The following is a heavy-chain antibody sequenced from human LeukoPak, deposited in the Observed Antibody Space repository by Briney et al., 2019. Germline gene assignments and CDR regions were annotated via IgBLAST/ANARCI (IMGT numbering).Heavy chain of an antibody. CDR3: ARDQTYYDTSGFSLYAFDI. CDR2: IYTSGTT. D-gene: IGHD3-22*01. Sequence: PSETLSLTCSVSGGSISSYYWSWIRQPAGKGLEWIGRIYTSGTTNYNPSLKSRVTMSVDTSKNQFSLKLNSVTAADTAVYYSARDQTYYDTSGFSLYAFDIWGQGTMVTVSS. CDR1: GGSISSYY. J-gene: IGHJ3*02. V-gene: IGHV4-4*07.